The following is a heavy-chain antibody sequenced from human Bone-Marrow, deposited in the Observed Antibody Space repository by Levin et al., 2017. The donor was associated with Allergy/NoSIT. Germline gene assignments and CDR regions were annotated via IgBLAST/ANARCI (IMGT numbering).Heavy chain of an antibody. V-gene: IGHV4-39*01. CDR2: IYYSGST. CDR1: GGSISSSSYY. J-gene: IGHJ3*02. Sequence: SQTLSLTCTVSGGSISSSSYYWGWIRQPPGKGLEWIGSIYYSGSTYYNPSLQRPVTISVDTSKNQFSLKRSSVTAADTAVYYGARREGCGELAFDAFDSWGQGTMVTVSS. D-gene: IGHD3-10*01. CDR3: ARREGCGELAFDAFDS.